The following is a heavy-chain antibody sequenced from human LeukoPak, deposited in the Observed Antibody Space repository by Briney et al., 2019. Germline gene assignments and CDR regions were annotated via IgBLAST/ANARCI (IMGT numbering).Heavy chain of an antibody. CDR2: IYTRGST. Sequence: SETLSLTCAVYGGSFSGYYWNWIRQPAGKGLEWIGRIYTRGSTSYNPSLKSRVTISVDTSKNQFSLKLSSVTAADTAVYYCAGGRRDSGSYGSFVYYYYYYMDVWGKGTTVTVSS. D-gene: IGHD3-10*01. CDR1: GGSFSGYY. V-gene: IGHV4-59*10. CDR3: AGGRRDSGSYGSFVYYYYYYMDV. J-gene: IGHJ6*03.